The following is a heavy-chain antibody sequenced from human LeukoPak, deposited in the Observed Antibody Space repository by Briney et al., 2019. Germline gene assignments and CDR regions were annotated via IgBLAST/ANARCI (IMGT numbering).Heavy chain of an antibody. V-gene: IGHV3-64*01. Sequence: GGSLRLSCAASGFTFSSYNMNWVRQAPGKGLEYVSAISSNGGSTSYANSVKGRFTISRDNSKNTLYLQMGSLRAEDMAVYYCARSSIVVVSILDYWGQGTLVTVSS. CDR1: GFTFSSYN. J-gene: IGHJ4*02. D-gene: IGHD2-2*01. CDR2: ISSNGGST. CDR3: ARSSIVVVSILDY.